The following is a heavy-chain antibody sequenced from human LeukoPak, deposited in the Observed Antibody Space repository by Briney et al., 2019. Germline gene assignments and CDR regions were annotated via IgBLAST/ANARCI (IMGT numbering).Heavy chain of an antibody. V-gene: IGHV3-30-3*01. CDR3: ARVLIVLSVVYSYYYGMDV. CDR1: GFTFSSYA. CDR2: ISYDGSNK. D-gene: IGHD2-8*01. J-gene: IGHJ6*02. Sequence: GRSLRLSCAASGFTFSSYAMHWVRQAPGKGLEWVAVISYDGSNKYYADSVKGRFTISRDNSKNTLYLQMNSLRAEDTAVYYCARVLIVLSVVYSYYYGMDVWGQGTTVTVSS.